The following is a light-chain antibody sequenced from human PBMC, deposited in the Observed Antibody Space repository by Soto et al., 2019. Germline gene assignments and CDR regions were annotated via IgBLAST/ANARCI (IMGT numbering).Light chain of an antibody. CDR1: QSVSNNY. CDR3: QQYGSSPLT. Sequence: DIVLTQSPCTVSLSPGERATISCRASQSVSNNYLAWYQQKPGQAPRLLIYGAFSRATGIPDRFSGGGSGTDFTLTISRLEPEDFAVYYCQQYGSSPLTFGGGTKVEIK. J-gene: IGKJ4*01. V-gene: IGKV3-20*01. CDR2: GAF.